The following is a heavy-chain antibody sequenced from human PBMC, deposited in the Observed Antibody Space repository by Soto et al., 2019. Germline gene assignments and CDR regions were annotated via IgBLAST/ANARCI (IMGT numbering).Heavy chain of an antibody. D-gene: IGHD3-3*01. V-gene: IGHV3-21*01. J-gene: IGHJ6*02. CDR3: ARAEPPPYYDFWSGYLPDGMDV. CDR2: ISSSSSYI. CDR1: GFTFSSYS. Sequence: PGGSLRLSCAASGFTFSSYSMNWVRQAPGKGLEWVSSISSSSSYIYYADSVKGRFTISRDNAKNSLYLQMNSLRAEDTAVYYCARAEPPPYYDFWSGYLPDGMDVWGQGTTVTVSS.